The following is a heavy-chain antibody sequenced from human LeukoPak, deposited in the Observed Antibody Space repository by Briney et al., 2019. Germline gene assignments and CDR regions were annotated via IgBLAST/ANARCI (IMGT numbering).Heavy chain of an antibody. D-gene: IGHD1-7*01. CDR2: FSSGGSA. J-gene: IGHJ4*02. CDR1: GGSISSSSYY. CDR3: ARKQTGTMYDV. Sequence: SDTLSLTCIVPGGSISSSSYYWTWIRPSPGKGLEWIVTFSSGGSAYYNPSLTSRVSISKDTSDNQFSLRLYSVTAADTAVYYCARKQTGTMYDVWGQGTQVTVSS. V-gene: IGHV4-39*07.